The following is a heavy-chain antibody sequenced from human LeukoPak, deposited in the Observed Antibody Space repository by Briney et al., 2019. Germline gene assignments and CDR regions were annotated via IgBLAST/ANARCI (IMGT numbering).Heavy chain of an antibody. J-gene: IGHJ6*02. CDR1: GFTFSSYW. V-gene: IGHV3-74*01. D-gene: IGHD2/OR15-2a*01. Sequence: PGGSLRPSCAASGFTFSSYWMHWLRQEPRKGLVWVSRISTDGSSRSYADSVKGRFTISRDNGKNTLYLQMNSLRAEDTAVYYCASYLTSIPSGMDVWGQGATVTVSS. CDR3: ASYLTSIPSGMDV. CDR2: ISTDGSSR.